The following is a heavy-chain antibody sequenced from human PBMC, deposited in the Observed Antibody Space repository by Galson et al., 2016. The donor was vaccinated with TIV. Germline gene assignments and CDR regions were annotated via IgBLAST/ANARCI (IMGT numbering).Heavy chain of an antibody. D-gene: IGHD3-22*01. CDR2: IYYTGST. CDR3: ARRTHYDSSGFSDAFDI. J-gene: IGHJ3*02. CDR1: GGSINSDLYY. V-gene: IGHV4-39*01. Sequence: SETLSLTCTVSGGSINSDLYYWAWIRQPPGKGLEWIATIYYTGSTYYNPSLKSRVSISMDTPKNQFSLKLISVTAADTAVYYCARRTHYDSSGFSDAFDIWGQGTMVPVSS.